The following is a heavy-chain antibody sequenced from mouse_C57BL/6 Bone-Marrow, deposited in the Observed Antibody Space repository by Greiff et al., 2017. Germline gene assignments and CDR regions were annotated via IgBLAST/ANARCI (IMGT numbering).Heavy chain of an antibody. V-gene: IGHV1-7*01. CDR3: AGGDYGSSYDWYVDV. J-gene: IGHJ1*03. CDR1: GYTFTSYW. CDR2: INPSSGYT. Sequence: VQLQQSGAELAKPGASVKLSCKASGYTFTSYWMHWVKQRPGQGLEWIGYINPSSGYTKYNQKFKDKATLTADKSSSTAYMQLSSRTYADSAVYDCAGGDYGSSYDWYVDVWGTGTTVTGSS. D-gene: IGHD1-1*01.